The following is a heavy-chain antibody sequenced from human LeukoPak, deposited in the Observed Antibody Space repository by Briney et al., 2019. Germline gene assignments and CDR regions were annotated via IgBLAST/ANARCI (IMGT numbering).Heavy chain of an antibody. CDR2: INGYGSST. Sequence: GGSLRPSCAASGFTFISYWMHWVRQAPGKGLVWVSRINGYGSSTDFADSAKGRFTISRDNAKNTLYLQMNSLRAEDTAVYYCARDAPGNTALDYWGQGTLVTVSS. J-gene: IGHJ4*02. V-gene: IGHV3-74*01. CDR3: ARDAPGNTALDY. CDR1: GFTFISYW. D-gene: IGHD5-18*01.